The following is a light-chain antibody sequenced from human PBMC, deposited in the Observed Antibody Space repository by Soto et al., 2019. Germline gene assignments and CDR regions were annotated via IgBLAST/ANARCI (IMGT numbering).Light chain of an antibody. V-gene: IGLV1-44*01. Sequence: QSVLTQPPAASGTPGQRVTISCSGSSSNLGSNTVNLYQQLQGTAPKLLIYSNNQRPSGVPDRFSGSKSGTVASLAISGLQYEDRADYYCAAWEDSMNGYVCGTGTKLTVL. CDR3: AAWEDSMNGYV. J-gene: IGLJ1*01. CDR1: SSNLGSNT. CDR2: SNN.